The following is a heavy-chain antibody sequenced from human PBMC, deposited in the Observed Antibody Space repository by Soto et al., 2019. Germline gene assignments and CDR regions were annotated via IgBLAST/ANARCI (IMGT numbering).Heavy chain of an antibody. CDR1: GFTFSSYA. CDR2: ISGSGGST. J-gene: IGHJ4*02. V-gene: IGHV3-23*01. D-gene: IGHD1-26*01. CDR3: ARHRRSGSYYVDY. Sequence: GGSLRLSCAASGFTFSSYAMSWVRQAPGKGLEWVSAISGSGGSTYYADSVKGRFTISRDNSKNTLYLQMSSLKASDTAMYYCARHRRSGSYYVDYWGQGTLVTVSS.